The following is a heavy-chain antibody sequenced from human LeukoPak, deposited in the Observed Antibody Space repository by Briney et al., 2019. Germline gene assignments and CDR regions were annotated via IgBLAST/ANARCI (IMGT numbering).Heavy chain of an antibody. CDR2: IYYSGTT. CDR1: GGSISSEGYY. CDR3: ARYRDSGGRLAFDI. V-gene: IGHV4-31*03. J-gene: IGHJ3*02. D-gene: IGHD2-15*01. Sequence: SETLSLTCTVSGGSISSEGYYWSWIRQLPGKGLEWTGYIYYSGTTYYNPSLESRVTMSVDTSKNQFSLKLSSMTAADTAVYYCARYRDSGGRLAFDIWGQGTMVIVSS.